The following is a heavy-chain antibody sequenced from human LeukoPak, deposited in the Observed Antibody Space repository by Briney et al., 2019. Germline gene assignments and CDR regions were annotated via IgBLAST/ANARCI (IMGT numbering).Heavy chain of an antibody. J-gene: IGHJ4*02. CDR3: ARAKLLRFDY. CDR2: IYYSGST. V-gene: IGHV4-59*01. CDR1: GGSISSYY. Sequence: SETLSLTCTVSGGSISSYYWSWIRQPPGKGLEWIGYIYYSGSTNYNPSLKSRVTISVDTSKNQFSLKLSSVTAADTAVYYCARAKLLRFDYWGRGTLVTVSS. D-gene: IGHD1-26*01.